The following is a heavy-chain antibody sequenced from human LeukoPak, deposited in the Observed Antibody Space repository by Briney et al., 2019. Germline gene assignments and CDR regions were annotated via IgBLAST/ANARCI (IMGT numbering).Heavy chain of an antibody. Sequence: SETLSLTCAVSGYPISSGYYWGWIRQPPGKGLERIGSIYHSGSTYYNPSLKSRVTISVDTSKNQFSLKLSSVTAADTAVYYCARSAWEYFDYWGQGTLVTVSS. V-gene: IGHV4-38-2*01. D-gene: IGHD1-26*01. J-gene: IGHJ4*02. CDR2: IYHSGST. CDR1: GYPISSGYY. CDR3: ARSAWEYFDY.